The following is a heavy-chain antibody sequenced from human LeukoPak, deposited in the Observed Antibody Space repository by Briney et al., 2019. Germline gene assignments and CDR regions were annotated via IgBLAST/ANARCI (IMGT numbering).Heavy chain of an antibody. J-gene: IGHJ3*01. CDR3: ARHLAAAGLAFDAFQV. CDR2: IYYSGST. V-gene: IGHV4-39*01. D-gene: IGHD6-13*01. CDR1: GGSISSSSYY. Sequence: PSETLSLTCTVSGGSISSSSYYWGWIRQPPGKGLEWNGSIYYSGSTYYNPSLKSRVTISVDTSKNQFSLKLSSVTAADTAVYYCARHLAAAGLAFDAFQVWGQGTMATVSS.